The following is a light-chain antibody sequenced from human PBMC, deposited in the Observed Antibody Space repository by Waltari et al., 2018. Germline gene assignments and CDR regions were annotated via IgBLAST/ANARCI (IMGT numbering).Light chain of an antibody. Sequence: QSALTQPASVSGSPGQSITISCSGTSSAVGSFSLVPWYQQKPGQAPKLLIYEVTKRPSGVSNRFSGSKSGNTASLTISGLQAEDEAAYFCCSYAGSSTLVFGGGTRVTVL. CDR1: SSAVGSFSL. J-gene: IGLJ3*02. V-gene: IGLV2-23*02. CDR2: EVT. CDR3: CSYAGSSTLV.